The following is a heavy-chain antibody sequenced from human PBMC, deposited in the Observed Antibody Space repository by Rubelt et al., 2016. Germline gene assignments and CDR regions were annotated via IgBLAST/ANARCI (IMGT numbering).Heavy chain of an antibody. CDR3: ARGLIYGDY. J-gene: IGHJ4*02. CDR1: SYA. Sequence: SYAMHWVRQAPGKGLEWVAVISYDGSNKHYADSVKGRFTISRDNAKNSLYLQMDSLRAEDTAVYYCARGLIYGDYWGQGTLVTVSS. CDR2: ISYDGSNK. V-gene: IGHV3-30-3*01. D-gene: IGHD4-17*01.